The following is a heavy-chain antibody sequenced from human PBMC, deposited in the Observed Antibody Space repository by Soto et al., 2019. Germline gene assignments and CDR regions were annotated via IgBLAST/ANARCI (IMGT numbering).Heavy chain of an antibody. CDR2: IYYSGST. CDR3: ARDQGYSSGWYLDY. D-gene: IGHD6-19*01. Sequence: SETLSLTCTVSGGSISSYYWSWIRQPPGKGLEWIGYIYYSGSTNYNPSLKSRVTISVDTSKNQFSLKLSSVTAADTAVYYCARDQGYSSGWYLDYWGRGILVTVSS. V-gene: IGHV4-59*01. CDR1: GGSISSYY. J-gene: IGHJ4*02.